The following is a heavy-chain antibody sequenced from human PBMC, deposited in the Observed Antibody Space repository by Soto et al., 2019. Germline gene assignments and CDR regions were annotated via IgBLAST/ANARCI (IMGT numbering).Heavy chain of an antibody. V-gene: IGHV1-3*01. CDR1: GFPFSNFA. J-gene: IGHJ4*02. CDR2: IDAGNGNT. CDR3: ASNWFGRYYY. Sequence: VHLVQSAAEVKNPGASVKVSCKTSGFPFSNFAMHWVRQAPGQRLEWMGWIDAGNGNTYYSERLQGRVTITRDTSATTVNMELKSLRSEDTAVYYCASNWFGRYYYWGQGTLVTVSS. D-gene: IGHD3-10*01.